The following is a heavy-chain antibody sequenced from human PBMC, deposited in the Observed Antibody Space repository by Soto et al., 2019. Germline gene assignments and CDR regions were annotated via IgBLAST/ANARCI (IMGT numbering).Heavy chain of an antibody. CDR3: ARVGSSGWSPDY. V-gene: IGHV4-59*11. CDR2: IFYSGST. J-gene: IGHJ4*02. CDR1: GGSISGHY. D-gene: IGHD6-19*01. Sequence: TSETLSLTCTVSGGSISGHYWIWIRQSPGKRLEWIGYIFYSGSTNYNPSLKSRVTLSVDTSKNQFSLSLGSVTAADTAVYYCARVGSSGWSPDYWGQGTLVTVSS.